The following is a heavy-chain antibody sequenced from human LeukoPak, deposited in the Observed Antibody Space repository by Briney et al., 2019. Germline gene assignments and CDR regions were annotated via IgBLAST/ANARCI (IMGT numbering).Heavy chain of an antibody. D-gene: IGHD6-19*01. CDR3: ARESHAGYSSGWYNY. CDR2: ISSSSSYI. V-gene: IGHV3-21*01. CDR1: GFTFSSYS. Sequence: GGSLRLSCAASGFTFSSYSMNWVRQAPGKGLEWVSSISSSSSYIYYADSVKGRFTISRDNAKNSLYLQMNSLRAEDTAVYYCARESHAGYSSGWYNYWGQGTLVTVSS. J-gene: IGHJ4*02.